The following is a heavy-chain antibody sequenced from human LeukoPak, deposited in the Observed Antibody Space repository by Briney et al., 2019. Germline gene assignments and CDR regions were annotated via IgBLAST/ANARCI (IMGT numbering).Heavy chain of an antibody. CDR2: ISSSGSTI. V-gene: IGHV3-48*03. Sequence: GSLRLSCAASGFTFSNYEMNWVRQAPGKGLEWVSYISSSGSTIYYADSVKGRFTISRDNAKTSLDLQMNSLRAEDTAVYYCARSDYYDSSRYYYGYWGQGTLVTVSS. CDR1: GFTFSNYE. J-gene: IGHJ4*02. CDR3: ARSDYYDSSRYYYGY. D-gene: IGHD3-22*01.